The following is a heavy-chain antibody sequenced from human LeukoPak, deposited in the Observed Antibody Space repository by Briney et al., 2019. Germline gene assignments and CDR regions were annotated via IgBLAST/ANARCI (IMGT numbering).Heavy chain of an antibody. Sequence: SETLSLTCTVSGGSISSYYWSWIRQPPGKGLEWIGYIYYSGSTNYNPSLKSRVTISVDTSKNQFSLKLRSVTAADTAVYYCAARIAAAGIWLDPWGQGTLVTVSS. CDR3: AARIAAAGIWLDP. D-gene: IGHD6-13*01. CDR1: GGSISSYY. J-gene: IGHJ5*02. CDR2: IYYSGST. V-gene: IGHV4-59*01.